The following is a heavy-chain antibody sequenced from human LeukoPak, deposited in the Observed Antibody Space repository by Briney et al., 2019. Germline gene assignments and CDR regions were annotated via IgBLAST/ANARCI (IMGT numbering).Heavy chain of an antibody. CDR2: ISYDGSNK. D-gene: IGHD3-3*02. CDR1: GFTFSSYG. CDR3: ARAVISIFDN. J-gene: IGHJ4*02. V-gene: IGHV3-30*03. Sequence: GRSLRLSCAASGFTFSSYGMHWVRQAPGKGLEWVAVISYDGSNKYYADSVKGRFTISRDNSKNSLYLQMNSLGVEDTAVYYCARAVISIFDNWGQGTLVTVSS.